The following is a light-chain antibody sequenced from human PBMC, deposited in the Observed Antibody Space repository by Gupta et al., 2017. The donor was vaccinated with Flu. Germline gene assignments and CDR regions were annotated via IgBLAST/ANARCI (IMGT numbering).Light chain of an antibody. CDR2: EVS. V-gene: IGLV2-14*01. J-gene: IGLJ1*01. CDR3: SSYTSNNALYV. Sequence: QPALTQPASVSGSPGQSITISCTGTSSDVGGSNNVSWYQQHPGKAPRLMIYEVSNRPSGVSNRFSGSKSGNTATLTISGLQAEDEADFYCSSYTSNNALYVFGTGTKVTVL. CDR1: SSDVGGSNN.